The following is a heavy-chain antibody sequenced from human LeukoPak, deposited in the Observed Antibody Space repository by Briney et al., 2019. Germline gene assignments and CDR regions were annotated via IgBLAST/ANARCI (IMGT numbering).Heavy chain of an antibody. V-gene: IGHV4-59*12. D-gene: IGHD6-6*01. CDR1: GGSISSYY. J-gene: IGHJ4*02. Sequence: PSETLSLTCTVSGGSISSYYWSWIRQPPGKGLEWIGYIYYSGSTYYNPSLKSRVTISVDTSKNQFSLKLSSVTAADTAVYYCAREVVRGQLVPVDYWGQGTLVTASS. CDR3: AREVVRGQLVPVDY. CDR2: IYYSGST.